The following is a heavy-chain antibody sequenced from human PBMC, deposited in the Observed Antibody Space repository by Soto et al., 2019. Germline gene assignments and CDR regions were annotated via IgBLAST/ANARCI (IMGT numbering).Heavy chain of an antibody. Sequence: EVQLVESGGGLVQPGESLRLSCAASGFTFSSYWMHWVRQAPGKGLVWVSRINYDGSTTGYADAVKGRFTISRDNAKESVYLEMTSLTAEDTAVYYCARVARGAWGVFASWGQGTLVTVSS. CDR2: INYDGSTT. CDR1: GFTFSSYW. D-gene: IGHD3-16*01. V-gene: IGHV3-74*01. J-gene: IGHJ4*02. CDR3: ARVARGAWGVFAS.